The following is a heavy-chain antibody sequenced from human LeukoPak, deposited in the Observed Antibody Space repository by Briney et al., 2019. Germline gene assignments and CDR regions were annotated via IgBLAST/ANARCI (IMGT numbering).Heavy chain of an antibody. Sequence: SETLSLTCTVSGGAITDRNYYWGWIRQPPGEGLEWIGSIYYNGKTVYNESVKSRVTICVDTSKNHFSLKLSSVTAADTALFYCARYSWSHYALDIWCQATTFTVSS. V-gene: IGHV4-39*02. J-gene: IGHJ3*02. CDR2: IYYNGKT. D-gene: IGHD1-26*01. CDR1: GGAITDRNYY. CDR3: ARYSWSHYALDI.